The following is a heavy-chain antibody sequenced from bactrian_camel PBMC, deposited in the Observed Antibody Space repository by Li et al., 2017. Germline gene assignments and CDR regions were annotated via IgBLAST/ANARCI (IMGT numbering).Heavy chain of an antibody. J-gene: IGHJ4*01. CDR3: AAVRLGRLCDFRDGDWAY. CDR1: GFTITTNY. V-gene: IGHV3S28*01. CDR2: INTISTTT. Sequence: QLVESGGGLVQPGGSLRLSCAASGFTITTNYTHWVRQAPGKGLEWVATINTISTTTYVAESVKGRFSISQDSPKNMMYLQMNSLKPEDTATYSCAAVRLGRLCDFRDGDWAYWGQGTQVTVS. D-gene: IGHD4*01.